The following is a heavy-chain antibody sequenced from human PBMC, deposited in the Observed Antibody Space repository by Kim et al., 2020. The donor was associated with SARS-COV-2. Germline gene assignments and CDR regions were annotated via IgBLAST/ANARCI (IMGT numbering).Heavy chain of an antibody. Sequence: GGSLRLSCAASGFTFSSYWMSWVRQAPGKGLEWVANIKQDGSEKYYVDSVKGRFTISRDNAKNSLYLQMNSLRAEDTAVYYCARDIRVVKVRGVIGFYYYYYGMDVWGQGTTVTVSS. V-gene: IGHV3-7*01. CDR2: IKQDGSEK. CDR3: ARDIRVVKVRGVIGFYYYYYGMDV. D-gene: IGHD3-10*01. CDR1: GFTFSSYW. J-gene: IGHJ6*02.